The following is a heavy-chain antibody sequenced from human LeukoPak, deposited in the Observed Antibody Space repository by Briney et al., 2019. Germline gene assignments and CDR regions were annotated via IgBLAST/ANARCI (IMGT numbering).Heavy chain of an antibody. D-gene: IGHD6-25*01. CDR1: GGSMSSSSHY. CDR3: ARLAAGTWSYDY. V-gene: IGHV4-39*01. CDR2: LYYSGRT. Sequence: SETLSLTCSVSGGSMSSSSHYWGWVRQPPRKELQWIGSLYYSGRTFYTPSLESRVTMSIDTSNNQFSLRMSSVTAADTAVYYCARLAAGTWSYDYWGQGSLVTVSS. J-gene: IGHJ4*02.